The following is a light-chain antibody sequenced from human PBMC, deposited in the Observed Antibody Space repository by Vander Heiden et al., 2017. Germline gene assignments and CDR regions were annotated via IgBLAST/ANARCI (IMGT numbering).Light chain of an antibody. CDR1: QSLLHTSTNKNY. Sequence: IVMTPSPASLAVALGEGATINCTSSQSLLHTSTNKNYLAWYQQKPGQPPKVLIYWASTRHSGVPDRFSGSGSGTDFTLTITSLQPEDVAVYYCQQYYNTLPYTFGQGTKLKIK. J-gene: IGKJ2*01. CDR2: WAS. CDR3: QQYYNTLPYT. V-gene: IGKV4-1*01.